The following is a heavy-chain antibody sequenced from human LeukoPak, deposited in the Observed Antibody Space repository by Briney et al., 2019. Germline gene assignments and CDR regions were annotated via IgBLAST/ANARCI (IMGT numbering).Heavy chain of an antibody. CDR2: IWYDGSNK. V-gene: IGHV3-30*02. CDR3: ARDPRSYSSGWLDY. J-gene: IGHJ4*02. CDR1: GFTFSRYA. Sequence: GGSLRLSCAASGFTFSRYAMHWVRQAPGKGLEGVAIIWYDGSNKNYVDSVKGRFTISRDNGKNTLYLQMNSLRAEDTAVYYCARDPRSYSSGWLDYWGQGTLVTVSS. D-gene: IGHD6-19*01.